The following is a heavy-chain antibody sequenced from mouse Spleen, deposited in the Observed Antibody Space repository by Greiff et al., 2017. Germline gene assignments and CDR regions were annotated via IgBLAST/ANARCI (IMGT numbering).Heavy chain of an antibody. V-gene: IGHV5-16*01. CDR3: AREGYEYYAMDY. CDR1: GFTFSDYY. Sequence: EVKLVESEGGLVQPGSSMKLSCTASGFTFSDYYMAWVRQVPEKGLEWVANINYDGSSTYYLDSLKSRFIISRDNAKNILYLQMSSLKSEDTATYYCAREGYEYYAMDYWGQGTSVTVSS. CDR2: INYDGSST. D-gene: IGHD2-10*02. J-gene: IGHJ4*01.